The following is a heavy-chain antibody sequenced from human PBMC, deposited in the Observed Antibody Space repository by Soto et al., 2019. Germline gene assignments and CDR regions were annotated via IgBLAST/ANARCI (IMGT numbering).Heavy chain of an antibody. V-gene: IGHV1-69*13. CDR1: GVHFSSYA. D-gene: IGHD3-9*01. CDR2: IIPIFGTA. J-gene: IGHJ4*02. CDR3: AGMLMTTTYDILTGYNYYFDY. Sequence: SVKVSCKASGVHFSSYAISWVGQSPVQGLEWMGGIIPIFGTANYAQKFQGRVTITADESTSTAYMELSSLRSEDTAVYYCAGMLMTTTYDILTGYNYYFDYWGQGTLVTVSS.